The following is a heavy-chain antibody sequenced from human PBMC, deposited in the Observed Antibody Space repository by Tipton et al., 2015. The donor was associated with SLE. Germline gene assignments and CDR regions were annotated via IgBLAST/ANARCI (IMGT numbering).Heavy chain of an antibody. J-gene: IGHJ4*02. CDR3: ARVERAARGFDY. Sequence: LRLSCTVSGGSISSGGYYWSWIRQHPGKGLEWIGYIYYSGSTYYNPSLKSRVTISVDTSKNQFSLKLSSVTAADTAVYYCARVERAARGFDYWGQGTLVTVSS. CDR2: IYYSGST. CDR1: GGSISSGGYY. V-gene: IGHV4-31*03. D-gene: IGHD6-13*01.